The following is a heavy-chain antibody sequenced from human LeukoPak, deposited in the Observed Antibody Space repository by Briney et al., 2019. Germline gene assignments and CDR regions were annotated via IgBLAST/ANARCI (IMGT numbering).Heavy chain of an antibody. CDR1: GYTFTSYG. CDR3: ARDEIIAVAERSLDY. CDR2: ISAYNGNT. Sequence: ASVKVSCKASGYTFTSYGISRVRQAPGQGLEWMGWISAYNGNTNYAQKLQGRVTMTTDTSTSTAYMELRSLRSDDTAVYYCARDEIIAVAERSLDYWGQGTLVTVSS. J-gene: IGHJ4*02. D-gene: IGHD6-19*01. V-gene: IGHV1-18*01.